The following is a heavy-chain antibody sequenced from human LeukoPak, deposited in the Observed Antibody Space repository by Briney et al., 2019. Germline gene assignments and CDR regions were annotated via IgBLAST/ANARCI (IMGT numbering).Heavy chain of an antibody. CDR3: AKAAGLRWGYTFGYDPTYMDV. D-gene: IGHD5-12*01. J-gene: IGHJ6*03. Sequence: GGSLRLSCTASGFTFSDYAVHWVRQAPGRGLEWVAVLSYDKTNKYYVDSVKGRFTISRDNSKNTLYLQMNSLRPEDTAIYYCAKAAGLRWGYTFGYDPTYMDVWGKGTTVTVSS. CDR2: LSYDKTNK. V-gene: IGHV3-30*04. CDR1: GFTFSDYA.